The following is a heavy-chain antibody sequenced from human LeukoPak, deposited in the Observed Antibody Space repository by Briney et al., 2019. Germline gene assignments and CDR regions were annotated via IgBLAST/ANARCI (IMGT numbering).Heavy chain of an antibody. CDR2: ISWNSGSI. V-gene: IGHV3-9*01. CDR3: AKDILTEDTAMVRGAFDI. J-gene: IGHJ3*02. D-gene: IGHD5-18*01. Sequence: PGGSLRLSCTVSGFTFSNYAMSWVRQAPGKGLEWVSGISWNSGSIGYADSVKGRFTISRDNAKNSLYLQMNSLRAEDTALYYCAKDILTEDTAMVRGAFDIWGQGTMVTVSS. CDR1: GFTFSNYA.